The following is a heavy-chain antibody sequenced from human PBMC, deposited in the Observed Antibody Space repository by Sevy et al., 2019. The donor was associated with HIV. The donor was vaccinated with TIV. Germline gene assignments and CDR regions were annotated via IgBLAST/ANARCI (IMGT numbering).Heavy chain of an antibody. Sequence: GGSLRLSCAASGFTFSIYSMNWVRQAPGKGLEGVSSISSSSSYIYYADSVKGRFTISRDNAKNSLYLQMNSLRAEDTAVYYCARVSYYDSRGYFDYWGQGTLVTVSS. CDR1: GFTFSIYS. V-gene: IGHV3-21*01. CDR2: ISSSSSYI. D-gene: IGHD3-22*01. CDR3: ARVSYYDSRGYFDY. J-gene: IGHJ4*02.